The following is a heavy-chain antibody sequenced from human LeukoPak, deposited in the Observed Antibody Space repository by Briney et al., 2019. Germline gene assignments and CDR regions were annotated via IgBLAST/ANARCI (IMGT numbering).Heavy chain of an antibody. CDR1: GFTFSSYW. J-gene: IGHJ4*02. D-gene: IGHD4-17*01. CDR2: INSDGSST. V-gene: IGHV3-74*01. Sequence: GGSLRLSCAASGFTFSSYWMHWVRQAPGKGLVWVSRINSDGSSTSYADSVKGRFTISRDNAENTLYLQMNSLRAGDTAVYYCARVHDYGELDYWGQGTLVAVSS. CDR3: ARVHDYGELDY.